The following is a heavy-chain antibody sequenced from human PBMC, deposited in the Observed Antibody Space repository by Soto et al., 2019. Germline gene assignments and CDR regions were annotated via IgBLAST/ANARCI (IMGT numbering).Heavy chain of an antibody. Sequence: QVQLVQSGAEVKRPGASVKVSCKASGYTFTTYYMHWVRQAPGQGLEWLGIINPNGGSTTYAQKFQGRVPMHRDTSTSTVYLELSSLRSEDTAVYYCARAGYCSGGTCFHGNCDYWGQGTLVTVSA. CDR2: INPNGGST. CDR3: ARAGYCSGGTCFHGNCDY. CDR1: GYTFTTYY. J-gene: IGHJ4*02. V-gene: IGHV1-46*01. D-gene: IGHD2-15*01.